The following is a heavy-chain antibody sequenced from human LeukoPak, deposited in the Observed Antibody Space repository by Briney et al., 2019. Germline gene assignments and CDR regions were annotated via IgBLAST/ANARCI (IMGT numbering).Heavy chain of an antibody. Sequence: ASVKVSCKASGYTFTSYYMHWVRQAPGQGLEWMGIINPSVGSTSYAQKFQGRVTMTRDTSTSTVYMELSSLRSEDTAVYYCARDIILGAFDIWGQGTMVTVSS. V-gene: IGHV1-46*01. CDR2: INPSVGST. J-gene: IGHJ3*02. D-gene: IGHD2/OR15-2a*01. CDR3: ARDIILGAFDI. CDR1: GYTFTSYY.